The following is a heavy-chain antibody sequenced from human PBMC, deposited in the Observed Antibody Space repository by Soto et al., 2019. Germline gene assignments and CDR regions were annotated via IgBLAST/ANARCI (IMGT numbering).Heavy chain of an antibody. CDR1: GYTFTSYG. J-gene: IGHJ4*02. D-gene: IGHD6-13*01. V-gene: IGHV1-18*01. CDR3: ARESGSVDSSSWDLGY. CDR2: ISAYNGNT. Sequence: QVQLVQSGAEVKKPGASVKVSCKASGYTFTSYGISWVRQAPGQGLEWMGWISAYNGNTNYAQKLQGRVTMTTDTSTSTASMELRSLRSDDTAVYYCARESGSVDSSSWDLGYWGQGTLVTVSS.